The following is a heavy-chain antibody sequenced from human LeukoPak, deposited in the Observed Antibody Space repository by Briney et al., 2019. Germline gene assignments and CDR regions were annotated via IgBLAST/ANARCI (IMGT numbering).Heavy chain of an antibody. J-gene: IGHJ4*02. Sequence: GGSLRLSCAASGFTFSSYGMHWVRQAPGIGLEWVAVISYDGSNQYYADSVKGRFTISRDNSKNTLYLQMNSLRAEDTALYYCAKETLVSNWYLFDYWGQGTLVTVSS. V-gene: IGHV3-30*18. D-gene: IGHD6-13*01. CDR1: GFTFSSYG. CDR3: AKETLVSNWYLFDY. CDR2: ISYDGSNQ.